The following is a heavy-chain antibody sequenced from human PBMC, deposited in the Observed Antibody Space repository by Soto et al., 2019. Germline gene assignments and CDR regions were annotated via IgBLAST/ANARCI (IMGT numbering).Heavy chain of an antibody. CDR3: AKDRGSLLGVINH. V-gene: IGHV3-9*01. Sequence: SLRISCAACGXTFENYGLVWVRQIPGKGLEWVSGITANGDTIGYADSVKGRFTISRDNAKNSLYLQMNSLRSEDTGFYYCAKDRGSLLGVINHWGQGTLGTVSS. CDR1: GXTFENYG. J-gene: IGHJ5*02. CDR2: ITANGDTI. D-gene: IGHD3-10*01.